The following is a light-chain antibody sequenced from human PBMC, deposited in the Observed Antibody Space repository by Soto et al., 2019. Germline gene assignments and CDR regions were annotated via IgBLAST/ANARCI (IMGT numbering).Light chain of an antibody. CDR1: SSDIGSNS. J-gene: IGLJ3*02. Sequence: QSVLTQPPSASRTPGQRVTSPCSGSSSDIGSNSVNWYQQLPGAAPRLLIYGNDHRPSGVPDRFSASKPGTSASLAISGLRSEDEAFYYCATWSDSLKGWVFGGGTKLTVL. CDR3: ATWSDSLKGWV. V-gene: IGLV1-44*01. CDR2: GND.